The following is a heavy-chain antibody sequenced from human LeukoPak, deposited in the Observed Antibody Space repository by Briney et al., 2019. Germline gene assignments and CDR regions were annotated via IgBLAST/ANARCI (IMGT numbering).Heavy chain of an antibody. CDR1: GFTFSSYA. J-gene: IGHJ2*01. D-gene: IGHD3-22*01. CDR3: AKTPITMIVVVMGFGDWYFDL. CDR2: ISGSGGST. Sequence: PGGSLRLSCAASGFTFSSYAMSWVRQAPGKGLEWVSAISGSGGSTYYANSVKGRFTISRDNSKNTLYLQMNSLRAEDTAVYYCAKTPITMIVVVMGFGDWYFDLWGRGTLVTVSS. V-gene: IGHV3-23*01.